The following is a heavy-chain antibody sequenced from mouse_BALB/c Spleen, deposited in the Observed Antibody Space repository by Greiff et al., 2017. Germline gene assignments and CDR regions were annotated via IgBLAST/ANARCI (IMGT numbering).Heavy chain of an antibody. CDR3: AKRFLTTVVATGFDY. V-gene: IGHV1S81*02. D-gene: IGHD1-1*01. CDR2: INPSNGRT. J-gene: IGHJ2*01. CDR1: GYTFTSYW. Sequence: VQLQQPGAELVKPGASVKLSCKASGYTFTSYWMHWVKQRPGQGLEWIGEINPSNGRTNYNEKFKSKATLTVDKSSSTAYMQLSSLTSEDSAVYYCAKRFLTTVVATGFDYWGQGTTLTVSS.